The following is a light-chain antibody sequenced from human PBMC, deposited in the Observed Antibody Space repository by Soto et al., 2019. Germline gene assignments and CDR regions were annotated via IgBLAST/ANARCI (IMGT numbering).Light chain of an antibody. CDR1: QSVSGSY. Sequence: EIVLTQSPGTLSLSPGERATLSCRASQSVSGSYLAWYQQKSGQAPRLLIHGASSRTTGIPDRFTDIGSGTYFTLTIRRLEPEEFAVDYCQQYGSSGTFGQETKVYI. V-gene: IGKV3-20*01. J-gene: IGKJ1*01. CDR3: QQYGSSGT. CDR2: GAS.